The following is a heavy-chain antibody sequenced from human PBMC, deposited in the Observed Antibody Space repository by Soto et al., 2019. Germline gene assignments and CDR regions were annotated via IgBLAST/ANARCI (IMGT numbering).Heavy chain of an antibody. CDR2: ISSSSSTI. CDR1: GFTFSSYS. V-gene: IGHV3-48*01. D-gene: IGHD4-4*01. CDR3: AREHDYSLFVMDV. Sequence: GGSLRLSCAASGFTFSSYSMNWVRQAPGKGLEWVSYISSSSSTIYYADSVKGRFTISRDNAKNSLYLQMNSLRAEDTAVYYCAREHDYSLFVMDVWGKGTTVTVSS. J-gene: IGHJ6*03.